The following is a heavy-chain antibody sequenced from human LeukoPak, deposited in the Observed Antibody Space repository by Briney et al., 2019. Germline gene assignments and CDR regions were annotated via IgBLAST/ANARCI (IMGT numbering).Heavy chain of an antibody. D-gene: IGHD5-18*01. CDR1: GFTFSSYA. CDR3: ARDRNLQLWLLRAYGMDV. Sequence: GGSLRLSCAASGFTFSSYAMHWVRQAPGKGLEWVAVISYDGSNKYYADSVKGRFTISRGNSKNTLYLQMNSLRAEDTAVYYCARDRNLQLWLLRAYGMDVWGQGTTVTVSS. J-gene: IGHJ6*02. CDR2: ISYDGSNK. V-gene: IGHV3-30-3*01.